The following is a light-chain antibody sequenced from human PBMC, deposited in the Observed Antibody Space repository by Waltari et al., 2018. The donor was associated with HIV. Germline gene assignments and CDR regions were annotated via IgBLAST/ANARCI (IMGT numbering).Light chain of an antibody. CDR3: SAYAGKNIVV. V-gene: IGLV2-8*01. CDR1: NSDVGRYKY. J-gene: IGLJ2*01. CDR2: EVS. Sequence: QSALTQPPSASGSPGQSVTISCTGTNSDVGRYKYVSWYQQHPGKAPKLLIYEVSKWPSGVPKRFPGSKSDNTASLAVSGVQAEDEADYYCSAYAGKNIVVFGGGTKLTVL.